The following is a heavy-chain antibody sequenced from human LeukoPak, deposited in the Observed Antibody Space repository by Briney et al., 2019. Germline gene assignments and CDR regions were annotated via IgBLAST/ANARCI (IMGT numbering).Heavy chain of an antibody. Sequence: SVKVSCKASGGTFSSYAISWVRQAPGQGLEWMGGIIPIFGTANYAQKFQGRVTITADESTSTAYMELSSLRSEDTAVYYCARVFSNDILTGYYGDWGQGTLVTVSS. V-gene: IGHV1-69*13. D-gene: IGHD3-9*01. CDR1: GGTFSSYA. CDR3: ARVFSNDILTGYYGD. J-gene: IGHJ4*02. CDR2: IIPIFGTA.